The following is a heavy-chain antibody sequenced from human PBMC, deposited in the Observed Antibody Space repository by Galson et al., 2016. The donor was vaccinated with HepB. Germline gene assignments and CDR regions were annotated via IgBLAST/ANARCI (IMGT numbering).Heavy chain of an antibody. Sequence: PALVKPTQTLTLTCTFSGFSLSTSGMSVSWIRQPPGKALEWLALIDWDDDKYYSTSLKTRLTISKDTSKNQVVLTMTNMDPVDTATYYCARSYYYGSGTYYKRTYYGMDVWGQGTTVTVSS. CDR1: GFSLSTSGMS. CDR2: IDWDDDK. V-gene: IGHV2-70*01. D-gene: IGHD3-10*01. CDR3: ARSYYYGSGTYYKRTYYGMDV. J-gene: IGHJ6*02.